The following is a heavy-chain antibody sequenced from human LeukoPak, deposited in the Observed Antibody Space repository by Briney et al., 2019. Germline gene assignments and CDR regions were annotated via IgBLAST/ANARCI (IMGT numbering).Heavy chain of an antibody. V-gene: IGHV1-69*02. Sequence: AASVKVSCKASGYTFTGYYMHWVRQAPGQGLEWMGRIIPVVGLTEYAQKFQGRVTITADTSTSTAYMELSSLRSEDTAVYFCARLPIKAIPMVRGEGRKFHNFDCWGQGTLVTVSS. CDR3: ARLPIKAIPMVRGEGRKFHNFDC. CDR1: GYTFTGYY. D-gene: IGHD3-10*01. CDR2: IIPVVGLT. J-gene: IGHJ4*02.